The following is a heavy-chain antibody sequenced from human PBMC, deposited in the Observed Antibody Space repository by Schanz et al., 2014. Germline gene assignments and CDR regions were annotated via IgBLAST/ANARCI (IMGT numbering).Heavy chain of an antibody. J-gene: IGHJ4*02. D-gene: IGHD6-13*01. Sequence: QVQLVESGGGVVQPGRSLRLSCAASGFSFSTYAMHWVRQAPGKGLRCVAVISGNGGEKYYADSVKGRFTISRDNSENTRFLEMNSLRAEDTAVYYCARGYSNIWSPMAYWGQGTLVAVSS. CDR3: ARGYSNIWSPMAY. CDR2: ISGNGGEK. CDR1: GFSFSTYA. V-gene: IGHV3-30*04.